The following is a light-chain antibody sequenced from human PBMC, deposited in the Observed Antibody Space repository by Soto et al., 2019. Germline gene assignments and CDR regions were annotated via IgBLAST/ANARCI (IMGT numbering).Light chain of an antibody. CDR1: NIGSES. J-gene: IGLJ3*02. CDR2: YDS. V-gene: IGLV3-21*04. Sequence: SSELTQSPSVSVAPGKTASITCGGNNIGSESVHWYQQKPGQAPVLVIYYDSDRPSGIPERFSGSNSGNTATLTVSRVEAGDEADYYCQVWDSSSDHVMFGGGTKLTVL. CDR3: QVWDSSSDHVM.